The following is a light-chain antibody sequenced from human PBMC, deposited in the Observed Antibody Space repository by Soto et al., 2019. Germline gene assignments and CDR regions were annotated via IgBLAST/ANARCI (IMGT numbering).Light chain of an antibody. Sequence: EIQMTQSPSTLSASVGDRVTITCRASESPSNFLAWYQQKPGRAPNLLIYKASNLESGVPSRFSGSASGTTFTLTINNLQPDDFAIYFCHQYKSYPWTFGQGTKVEI. J-gene: IGKJ1*01. CDR3: HQYKSYPWT. CDR1: ESPSNF. CDR2: KAS. V-gene: IGKV1-5*03.